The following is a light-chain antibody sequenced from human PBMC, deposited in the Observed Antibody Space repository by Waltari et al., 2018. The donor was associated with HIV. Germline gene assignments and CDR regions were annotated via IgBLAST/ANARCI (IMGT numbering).Light chain of an antibody. V-gene: IGLV5-45*03. CDR1: TRLHVSHFR. J-gene: IGLJ3*02. CDR2: YTSDSYT. CDR3: MIWHTNTWV. Sequence: VLPQPSSLSASPAASASLTCTLRTRLHVSHFRVYWYQQTPGTPPQYLRRYTSDSYTQQGAGVSSRVSGSKDTSANAAILLISGLQSEDEADYYCMIWHTNTWVFGGGTKLTVL.